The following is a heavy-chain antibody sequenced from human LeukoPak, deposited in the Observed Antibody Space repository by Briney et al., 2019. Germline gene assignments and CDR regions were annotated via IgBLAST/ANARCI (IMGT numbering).Heavy chain of an antibody. J-gene: IGHJ5*02. CDR1: GYTFTGYY. CDR2: ISPNSGGT. D-gene: IGHD3-3*01. Sequence: GASVKVSCKASGYTFTGYYMHWVRQAPGQGLEWMGWISPNSGGTNYAQKFQGRVTMTRDTSISTAYMELSRLRSDDTAVYYCARDDYYDFWSGSRANNWFDPWGQGTLVTASS. CDR3: ARDDYYDFWSGSRANNWFDP. V-gene: IGHV1-2*02.